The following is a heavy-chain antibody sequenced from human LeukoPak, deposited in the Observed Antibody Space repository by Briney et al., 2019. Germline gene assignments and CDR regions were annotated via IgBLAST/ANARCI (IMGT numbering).Heavy chain of an antibody. D-gene: IGHD3-22*01. V-gene: IGHV3-21*01. Sequence: GGSLRLSCAASGFTFSNYWMHWVRQAPGKGLEWVSSISSSSSYIYYADSVKGRFTISRDNAKNSLYLQMNSLRAEDTAVYYCARDSDDYYDSSGYPGGNAFDIWGQGTMVTVSS. CDR2: ISSSSSYI. J-gene: IGHJ3*02. CDR1: GFTFSNYW. CDR3: ARDSDDYYDSSGYPGGNAFDI.